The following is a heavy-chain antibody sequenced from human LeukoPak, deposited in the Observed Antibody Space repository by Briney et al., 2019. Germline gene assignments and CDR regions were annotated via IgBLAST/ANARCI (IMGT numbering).Heavy chain of an antibody. CDR2: ISYSEST. Sequence: PSETLSLLCSVSGGSKKSSSYYWRWTRQPPGKGLEWIGSISYSESTPHNPSLKSRVTISVDTSKNQFSLKLNSVTAADAAVYCCDRHYLWGNSPYISFDYWGQGILVTVSS. V-gene: IGHV4-39*01. J-gene: IGHJ4*02. CDR1: GGSKKSSSYY. D-gene: IGHD3-16*01. CDR3: DRHYLWGNSPYISFDY.